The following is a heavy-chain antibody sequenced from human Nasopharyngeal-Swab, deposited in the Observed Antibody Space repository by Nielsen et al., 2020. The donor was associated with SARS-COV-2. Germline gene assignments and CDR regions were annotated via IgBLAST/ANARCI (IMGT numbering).Heavy chain of an antibody. CDR3: ARVNPVSGSYYDAFDI. D-gene: IGHD1-26*01. CDR1: GFTFSGST. J-gene: IGHJ3*02. V-gene: IGHV3-73*01. CDR2: IRSKADNYAT. Sequence: GEFLKISCAASGFTFSGSTMHWVRQASGKGLEWVGRIRSKADNYATAYAASVKGRFIISRDDSKNTAYLQMNSLKTEDTAVYYCARVNPVSGSYYDAFDIWGQGTMVTVSS.